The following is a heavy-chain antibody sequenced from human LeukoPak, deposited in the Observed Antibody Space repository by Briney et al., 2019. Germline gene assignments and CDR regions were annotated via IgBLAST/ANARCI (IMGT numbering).Heavy chain of an antibody. J-gene: IGHJ4*02. Sequence: ASVKVSFKASGYTFTGYYMHWVRQAPGQGLEWMGWTNPNSGGTNYAQKFHGRVTMTRDTSISTAYMELSRLRSDDTAVYYCARDRRGSITMVRGVIITAVDYYLDYWGQGTLVTVSS. CDR2: TNPNSGGT. CDR3: ARDRRGSITMVRGVIITAVDYYLDY. V-gene: IGHV1-2*02. D-gene: IGHD3-10*01. CDR1: GYTFTGYY.